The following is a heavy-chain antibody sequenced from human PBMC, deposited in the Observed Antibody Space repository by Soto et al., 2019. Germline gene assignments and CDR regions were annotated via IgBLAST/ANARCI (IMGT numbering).Heavy chain of an antibody. CDR2: INSDESST. CDR1: GFTFSAYW. Sequence: EVQLVESGGGLVQPGGSLRLSCAASGFTFSAYWMHWVRQAPGKGLEWVSRINSDESSTTYADSVKGRFTNSRDNAKNTLHLQSNRLRAEDTAVYYCARVRYRISQGYFDLWVRGTQVTVS. D-gene: IGHD6-13*01. V-gene: IGHV3-74*01. J-gene: IGHJ2*01. CDR3: ARVRYRISQGYFDL.